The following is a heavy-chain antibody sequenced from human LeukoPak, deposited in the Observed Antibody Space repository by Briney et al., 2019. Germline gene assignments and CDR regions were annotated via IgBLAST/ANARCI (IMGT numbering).Heavy chain of an antibody. D-gene: IGHD3-16*01. CDR3: ARAPAFGTVDY. CDR1: RFTFSSYW. V-gene: IGHV3-7*01. Sequence: GSLRLSCAASRFTFSSYWMSWVRQAPGKGLEWVANIKPDGSEKYYVDSVKGRFTISRDNAKNSLYLQMNSLRTEDSAVYYCARAPAFGTVDYWGQGTLVTVSS. J-gene: IGHJ4*02. CDR2: IKPDGSEK.